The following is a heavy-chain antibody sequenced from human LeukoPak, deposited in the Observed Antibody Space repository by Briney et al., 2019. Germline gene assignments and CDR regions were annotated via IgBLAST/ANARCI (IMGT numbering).Heavy chain of an antibody. CDR3: ARDRDYYGSGSSGYFDY. CDR1: GGSISSGDDY. J-gene: IGHJ4*02. CDR2: IYYSGST. V-gene: IGHV4-31*03. Sequence: SQTLSLACTVSGGSISSGDDYWSWIRQRPGKGLEWIGYIYYSGSTYYNPSLKSRATISVDTSKNQFSLKLTSVTAADTALYYCARDRDYYGSGSSGYFDYWGQGTLVTVSS. D-gene: IGHD3-10*01.